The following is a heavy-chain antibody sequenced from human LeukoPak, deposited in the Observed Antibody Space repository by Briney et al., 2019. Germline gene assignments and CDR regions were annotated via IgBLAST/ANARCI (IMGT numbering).Heavy chain of an antibody. Sequence: PSETLSLTCAVYGGSFSGYYWSWIRQPPGKGLEWIGEINHSGSTNYNPSLKSRVTISVDTSKNQFSLKLSSVTAADTAAYYCARVAIVGATRFDYWGQGTLVTVSS. CDR1: GGSFSGYY. CDR3: ARVAIVGATRFDY. V-gene: IGHV4-34*01. CDR2: INHSGST. D-gene: IGHD1-26*01. J-gene: IGHJ4*02.